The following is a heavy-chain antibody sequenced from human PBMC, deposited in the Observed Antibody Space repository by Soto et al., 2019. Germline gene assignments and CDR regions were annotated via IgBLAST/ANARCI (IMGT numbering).Heavy chain of an antibody. Sequence: EVQLVESGGGLIQPGGSLRLSCAVSGFTVSNNYMSWVRQAPGKGLEGVSVIYSGGYTAYGDSVKGRFTISRDNSKNKVYLQMKSLRPDAAAFFYGATRRGGGAYWGQGTLVTVSS. V-gene: IGHV3-53*01. CDR2: IYSGGYT. D-gene: IGHD3-10*01. J-gene: IGHJ4*02. CDR1: GFTVSNNY. CDR3: ATRRGGGAY.